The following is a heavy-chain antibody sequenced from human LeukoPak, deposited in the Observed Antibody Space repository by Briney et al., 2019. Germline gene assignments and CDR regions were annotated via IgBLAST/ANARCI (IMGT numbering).Heavy chain of an antibody. Sequence: ASVKVSRKASGGTFSSYAISWVRQAPGQGLEWMGGIIPIFGTANYAQKFQGRVTITADESTSTAYMELSSLRSEDTAVYYCARDGTVTTKPLDYWGQGTLVTVSS. V-gene: IGHV1-69*01. CDR3: ARDGTVTTKPLDY. CDR1: GGTFSSYA. CDR2: IIPIFGTA. D-gene: IGHD4-11*01. J-gene: IGHJ4*02.